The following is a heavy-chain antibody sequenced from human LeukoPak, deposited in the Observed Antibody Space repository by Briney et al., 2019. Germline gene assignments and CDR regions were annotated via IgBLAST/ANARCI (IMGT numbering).Heavy chain of an antibody. D-gene: IGHD6-13*01. Sequence: SGGSLRLSCAASGFTFSSYWMHWVRQAPGKGLVWVSRINIDGSSTIYADSVKGRFAISRDNAKNSLYLQMNSLRAEDTAVYYCASGTNRGGIAAAGTLGDYWGQGTLVTVSS. V-gene: IGHV3-74*01. CDR2: INIDGSST. J-gene: IGHJ4*02. CDR1: GFTFSSYW. CDR3: ASGTNRGGIAAAGTLGDY.